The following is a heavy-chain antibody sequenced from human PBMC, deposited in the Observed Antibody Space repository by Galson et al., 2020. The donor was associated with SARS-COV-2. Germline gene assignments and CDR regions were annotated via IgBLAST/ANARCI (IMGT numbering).Heavy chain of an antibody. CDR3: ARHTHMVTSSPFEY. CDR2: IYHSGST. V-gene: IGHV4-38-2*01. D-gene: IGHD2-21*02. J-gene: IGHJ4*02. CDR1: GYSIRSGYY. Sequence: SETLSLTCAVSGYSIRSGYYWGWIRQPPGKGLEWIGSIYHSGSTYFNPSLKSRVTMSVDTSKNQFSLNLSSVTAADTAVYYCARHTHMVTSSPFEYWGQGAPVTVSS.